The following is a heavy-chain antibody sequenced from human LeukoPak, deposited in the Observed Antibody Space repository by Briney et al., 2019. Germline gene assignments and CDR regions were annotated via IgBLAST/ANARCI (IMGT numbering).Heavy chain of an antibody. J-gene: IGHJ5*02. V-gene: IGHV4-59*01. CDR3: ATCRDEFGDYGFTS. D-gene: IGHD4-17*01. CDR2: IYYSWRT. CDR1: GDSISNNY. Sequence: SETLSLTCTVSGDSISNNYWRWIRQPPGKGLEWIGYIYYSWRTKYNPSLTSRVTISADTSKNLFSMKLTSVTAADTALYYCATCRDEFGDYGFTSWGQGTLVTVS.